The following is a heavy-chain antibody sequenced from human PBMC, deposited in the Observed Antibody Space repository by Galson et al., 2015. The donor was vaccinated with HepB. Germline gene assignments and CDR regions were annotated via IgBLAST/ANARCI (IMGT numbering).Heavy chain of an antibody. CDR1: GFTFDDYA. CDR3: AKEASLAYAFDI. V-gene: IGHV3-9*01. Sequence: SLRLSCAASGFTFDDYAMHWVRQAPGKGLEWVSGISWNSCSIGYADSVKGRFTIPRDNAKNSLYLQMNSLRAEDTALYYCAKEASLAYAFDIWGQGTMVTVSS. D-gene: IGHD5-12*01. J-gene: IGHJ3*02. CDR2: ISWNSCSI.